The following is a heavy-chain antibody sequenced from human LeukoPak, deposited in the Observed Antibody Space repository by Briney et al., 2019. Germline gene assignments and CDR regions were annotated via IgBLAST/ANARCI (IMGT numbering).Heavy chain of an antibody. CDR1: GFTFNSYW. V-gene: IGHV3-7*01. J-gene: IGHJ6*03. CDR3: ARAGNPPAYYYYYYMDV. D-gene: IGHD2/OR15-2a*01. Sequence: PGGSLRLSCAASGFTFNSYWRNWVRQARGKGLEWVANINQDASEKYYVDSVKGRFTISRDNAKNSLYLQMNSLRAEDTAVYYCARAGNPPAYYYYYYMDVWGKGTTVTISS. CDR2: INQDASEK.